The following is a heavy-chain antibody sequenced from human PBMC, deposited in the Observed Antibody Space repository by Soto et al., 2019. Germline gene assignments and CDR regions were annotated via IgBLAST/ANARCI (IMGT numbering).Heavy chain of an antibody. CDR1: GFTFSNYA. D-gene: IGHD2-15*01. CDR2: VTRGGSA. V-gene: IGHV3-23*01. Sequence: PGGSLRLSCAASGFTFSNYAMTWVRQAPGKGLEWVSGVTRGGSAYYADSVKGRFTISRDNSKNTVFLQMNSLRAEDTAIYYCAKDDCSICNGHDYNFDMDVWGQGTTLTVSS. J-gene: IGHJ6*02. CDR3: AKDDCSICNGHDYNFDMDV.